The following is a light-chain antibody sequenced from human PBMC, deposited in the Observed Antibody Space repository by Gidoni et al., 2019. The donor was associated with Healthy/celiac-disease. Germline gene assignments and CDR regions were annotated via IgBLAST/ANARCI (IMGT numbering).Light chain of an antibody. V-gene: IGKV3D-15*01. CDR3: QQYNNWLPT. CDR2: GAS. Sequence: ERVMTQSPATLAVSPGERATRSCRASQSVSSNLAWYQQKPGQAPRLLIYGASTRATGIPARFSGSGSGTDFTLTISSLQSEDFAVYYCQQYNNWLPTFGQGTKVEIK. CDR1: QSVSSN. J-gene: IGKJ1*01.